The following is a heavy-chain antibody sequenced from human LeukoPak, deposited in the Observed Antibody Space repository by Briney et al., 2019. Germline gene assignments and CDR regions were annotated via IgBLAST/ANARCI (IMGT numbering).Heavy chain of an antibody. D-gene: IGHD4-11*01. J-gene: IGHJ3*02. CDR2: IRSKAYGRTT. Sequence: PGGSLRLSCTASGFTFGDYAMSWVRQAPGKGLEWVGFIRSKAYGRTTEYAASVKGRFTTSRDDSKSIAYLQMNSPKTEDTAVYYCASSTYSNYAFDIWGQGTMVTVSS. CDR3: ASSTYSNYAFDI. CDR1: GFTFGDYA. V-gene: IGHV3-49*04.